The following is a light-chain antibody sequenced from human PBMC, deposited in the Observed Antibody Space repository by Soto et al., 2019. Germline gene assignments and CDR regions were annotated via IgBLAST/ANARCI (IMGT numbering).Light chain of an antibody. CDR1: RTISTF. CDR3: QQSYSPPFT. CDR2: ITS. V-gene: IGKV1-39*01. J-gene: IGKJ3*01. Sequence: DIQMTQSPSSLSASVGDRLTLTCRAGRTISTFLNWYQQKPGKAPKLLINITSNLQTGVPSRFSGSGSGTDFALTITSLQREDFATSYCQQSYSPPFTFGPGTRVEI.